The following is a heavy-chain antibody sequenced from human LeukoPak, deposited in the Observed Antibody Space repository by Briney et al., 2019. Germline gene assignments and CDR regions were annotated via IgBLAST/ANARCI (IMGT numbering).Heavy chain of an antibody. CDR2: ISAYNGNT. CDR1: GYTFTSYG. Sequence: ASVKVSCKASGYTFTSYGINWVRQAPGQGLEWMGWISAYNGNTDYAEKFQGRVTMTTDTSTNTAYMELRSLRSDDTAVYYCARGSLVRGVIITPGYYYYMDVWGKGTTVTVSS. J-gene: IGHJ6*03. CDR3: ARGSLVRGVIITPGYYYYMDV. V-gene: IGHV1-18*01. D-gene: IGHD3-10*02.